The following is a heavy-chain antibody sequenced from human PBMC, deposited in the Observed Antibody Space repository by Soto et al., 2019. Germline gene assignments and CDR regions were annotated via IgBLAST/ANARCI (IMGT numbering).Heavy chain of an antibody. CDR1: GGSFSGYY. J-gene: IGHJ4*02. V-gene: IGHV4-34*01. CDR2: INHSGST. Sequence: KTSETLSLTCAVYGGSFSGYYWSWIRQPPGKGLEWIGEINHSGSTNYNPSLKSRVTISVDTSKNQFSLKLSSVTAADTAVYYCARGRRITMIVVVINIPKGPFDYWGQGTLVTVSS. CDR3: ARGRRITMIVVVINIPKGPFDY. D-gene: IGHD3-22*01.